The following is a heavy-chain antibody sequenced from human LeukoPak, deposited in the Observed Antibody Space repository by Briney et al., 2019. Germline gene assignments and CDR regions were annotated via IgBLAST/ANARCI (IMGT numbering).Heavy chain of an antibody. CDR3: ARGAAYCGGDCYYY. CDR1: GGTFSSYA. V-gene: IGHV1-69*13. D-gene: IGHD2-21*01. Sequence: SVKVSCKASGGTFSSYAISWVRQAPGQGPEWMGGIIPIFGTANYAQKFQGRVMITADESTSTAYMELSSLRSEDTAIYYCARGAAYCGGDCYYYWGQGSLVTVSS. J-gene: IGHJ4*02. CDR2: IIPIFGTA.